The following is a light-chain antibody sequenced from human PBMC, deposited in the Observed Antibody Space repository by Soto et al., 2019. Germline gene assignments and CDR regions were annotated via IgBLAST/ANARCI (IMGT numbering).Light chain of an antibody. CDR2: DTS. Sequence: EIVLTQSPVTLSWSAGGRATLACVASYTVGTNLAWYQQKPGQAPRLLIYDTSTRATGVPARFSGSGSGTEFTLTISNLQAEDFATYYCQQLNSYPLTFGPGTKVDI. CDR3: QQLNSYPLT. CDR1: YTVGTN. V-gene: IGKV3-15*01. J-gene: IGKJ3*01.